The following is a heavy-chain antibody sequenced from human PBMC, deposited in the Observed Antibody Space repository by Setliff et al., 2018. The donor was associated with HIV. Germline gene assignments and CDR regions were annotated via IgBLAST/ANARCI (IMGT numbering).Heavy chain of an antibody. Sequence: GGSLRLSCAASGFIVSSNHMSWVRQAPGKGLEWVSVIYSGGNTYYADSVKGRFTISRDNSKNTLYLQMNSLRAEDTAVYYCARERLRFLEWLPLDYWGQGTLVTVSS. V-gene: IGHV3-66*02. D-gene: IGHD3-3*01. CDR1: GFIVSSNH. CDR3: ARERLRFLEWLPLDY. CDR2: IYSGGNT. J-gene: IGHJ4*02.